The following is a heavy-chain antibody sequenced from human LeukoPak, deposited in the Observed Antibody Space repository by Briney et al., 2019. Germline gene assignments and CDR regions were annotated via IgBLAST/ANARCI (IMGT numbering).Heavy chain of an antibody. V-gene: IGHV3-9*01. Sequence: GRSLRLSCAASGFTFDDYAMHWVRQAPGKGLEWVSGISWNSGSIGYADSVKGRFTISRDNAKNSLYLQMNSLRAEDTAWYYCAKDMTVRGVQYYYYGMDXXGQGTTVTVSS. CDR2: ISWNSGSI. J-gene: IGHJ6*02. D-gene: IGHD3-10*01. CDR3: AKDMTVRGVQYYYYGMDX. CDR1: GFTFDDYA.